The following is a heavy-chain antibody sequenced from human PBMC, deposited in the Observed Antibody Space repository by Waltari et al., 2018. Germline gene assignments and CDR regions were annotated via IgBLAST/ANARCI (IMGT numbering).Heavy chain of an antibody. Sequence: EVQLVESGGGLVQPGRSLRLSCTASGFTFGDYAMSWFRQAPGKGLEWGGCIRSKAYGGTTEYAASVKGRFTISRADSKSIAYLQMNSLKTEYTAVYYCTIEWVQLERYFDYWGQGTLVTVSS. J-gene: IGHJ4*02. CDR1: GFTFGDYA. D-gene: IGHD1-1*01. V-gene: IGHV3-49*03. CDR2: IRSKAYGGTT. CDR3: TIEWVQLERYFDY.